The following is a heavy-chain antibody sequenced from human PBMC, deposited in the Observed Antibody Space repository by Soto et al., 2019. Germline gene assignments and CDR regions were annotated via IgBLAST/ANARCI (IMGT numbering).Heavy chain of an antibody. CDR2: ISAYNGNT. D-gene: IGHD2-15*01. Sequence: ASVKVSCKASGYTFTSYGISWVRQAPGQGLEWMGWISAYNGNTNYAQKLQGRVTMTTDTSTSTAYMELRSLRSDDTAVCYCASASYCSGGSCSQFDYWGQGTLVTVS. J-gene: IGHJ4*02. CDR3: ASASYCSGGSCSQFDY. CDR1: GYTFTSYG. V-gene: IGHV1-18*01.